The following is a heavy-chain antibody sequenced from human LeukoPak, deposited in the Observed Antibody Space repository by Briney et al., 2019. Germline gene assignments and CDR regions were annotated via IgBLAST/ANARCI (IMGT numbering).Heavy chain of an antibody. J-gene: IGHJ4*02. CDR2: ISSSSSYI. Sequence: PGGSLRLSCAASGFTFSNAWMSWVRQAPGKGLEWVSSISSSSSYIYYADSVKGRFTISRDNAKNSLYLQMNSLRAEDTAVYYCARDQWASGQPADYWGQGTLVTVSS. CDR3: ARDQWASGQPADY. V-gene: IGHV3-21*01. CDR1: GFTFSNAW. D-gene: IGHD1-26*01.